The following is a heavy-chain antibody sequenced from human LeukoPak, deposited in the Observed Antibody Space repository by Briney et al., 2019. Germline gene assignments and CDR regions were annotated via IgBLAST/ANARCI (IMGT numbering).Heavy chain of an antibody. V-gene: IGHV3-30-3*01. CDR2: ISYDRSNK. Sequence: PGRSLRLSCAASGFTFSSYAMHWVRQAPGKGLEWVAVISYDRSNKYYADSVKGRFTISRDSSKNTLYLQMNSLRAEDTAVYYCARVGITMIVVVIPGDFDIWGQGTMVTVSS. CDR3: ARVGITMIVVVIPGDFDI. J-gene: IGHJ3*02. CDR1: GFTFSSYA. D-gene: IGHD3-22*01.